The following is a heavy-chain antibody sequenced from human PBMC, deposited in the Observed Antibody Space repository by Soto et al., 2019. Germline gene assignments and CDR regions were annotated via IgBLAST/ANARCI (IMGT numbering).Heavy chain of an antibody. J-gene: IGHJ4*02. CDR2: IIPILGIA. D-gene: IGHD6-13*01. V-gene: IGHV1-69*08. CDR3: ARESTAAAGWSPQSSDY. Sequence: QVQLVQSGAEVKKPGSSVKVSCKASGGTFSSYTISWVRQAPGQGLEWMGRIIPILGIANYAQKFQGRVTISADKSTRTAYMELSSRRSEDTAVYYWARESTAAAGWSPQSSDYWGQGTLVTVSS. CDR1: GGTFSSYT.